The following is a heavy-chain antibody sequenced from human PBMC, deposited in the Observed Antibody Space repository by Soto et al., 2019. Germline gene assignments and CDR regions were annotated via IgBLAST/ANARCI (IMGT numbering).Heavy chain of an antibody. D-gene: IGHD3-3*01. V-gene: IGHV4-39*01. CDR2: IYYSGST. CDR1: GGSISSSSYY. CDR3: ARQQPYYDFWSGAYYYYYMDV. J-gene: IGHJ6*03. Sequence: SETLSLTCPVSGGSISSSSYYWGWIRQPPGKGLEWIGSIYYSGSTYYNPSLKSRVTISVDTSKNQFSLKLSSVTAADTAVYYCARQQPYYDFWSGAYYYYYMDVWGKGTTVTVSS.